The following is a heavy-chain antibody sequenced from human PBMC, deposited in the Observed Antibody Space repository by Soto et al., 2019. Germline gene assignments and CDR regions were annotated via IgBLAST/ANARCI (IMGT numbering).Heavy chain of an antibody. CDR2: ISSSSSTI. D-gene: IGHD3-3*01. V-gene: IGHV3-48*04. CDR1: GFTFSSYS. CDR3: ARDYTAHAVNYDFWSGSKVRDY. Sequence: PGGSLRLSCAASGFTFSSYSMNWVRQAPGKGLEWVSYISSSSSTIYYADSVKGRFTISRDNAKNSLYLQMNSLRAEDTAVYYCARDYTAHAVNYDFWSGSKVRDYWGQGTLVTVSS. J-gene: IGHJ4*02.